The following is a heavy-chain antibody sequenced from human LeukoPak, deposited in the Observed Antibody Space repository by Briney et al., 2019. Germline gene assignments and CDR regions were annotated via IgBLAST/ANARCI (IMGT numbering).Heavy chain of an antibody. CDR2: INPNSGGT. D-gene: IGHD5-18*01. CDR1: GYTFTGYY. J-gene: IGHJ4*02. CDR3: ARVHSRRYSYSGEFDY. Sequence: GASVKVSCKASGYTFTGYYMHWVRQAPGQGLEWMGWINPNSGGTNYAQKFQGRVTMTRDTSISTAYMELSRLRSDDTAVYYCARVHSRRYSYSGEFDYWGQGTLVTVSS. V-gene: IGHV1-2*02.